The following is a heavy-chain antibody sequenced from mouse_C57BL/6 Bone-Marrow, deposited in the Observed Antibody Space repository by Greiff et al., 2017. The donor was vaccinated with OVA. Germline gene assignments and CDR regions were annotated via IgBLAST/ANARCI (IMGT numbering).Heavy chain of an antibody. Sequence: EVKLMESGGDLVKPGGSLKLSYAASGFTFSSYGMSWVRQTPDKRLEWVATISSGGSYTYYPDSVKGRFTISRDNAKNTLYLQMSSLKSEDTAMYYCARHYYGSSYYWGQGTTLTVSS. J-gene: IGHJ2*01. CDR2: ISSGGSYT. V-gene: IGHV5-6*01. CDR3: ARHYYGSSYY. D-gene: IGHD1-1*01. CDR1: GFTFSSYG.